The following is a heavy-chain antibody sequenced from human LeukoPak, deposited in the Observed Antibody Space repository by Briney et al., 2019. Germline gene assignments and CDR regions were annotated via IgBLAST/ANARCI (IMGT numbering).Heavy chain of an antibody. J-gene: IGHJ4*02. D-gene: IGHD1/OR15-1a*01. CDR1: GFTFSDHY. CDR2: ISGTSSTI. V-gene: IGHV3-11*04. CDR3: ARDPNRQGIDF. Sequence: GGSLRLSCAASGFTFSDHYMTWLRQAPGKGLEGVSYISGTSSTIYYADSVKGRFTISRDNTKKSLYLQMNSLRAEDTAVYYCARDPNRQGIDFWGQGTLVTVSS.